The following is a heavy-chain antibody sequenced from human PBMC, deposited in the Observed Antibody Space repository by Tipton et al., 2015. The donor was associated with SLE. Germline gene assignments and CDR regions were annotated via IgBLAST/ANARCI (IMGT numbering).Heavy chain of an antibody. CDR3: ARAQGSSWYVPCYFHL. CDR2: TYYRSKWYN. V-gene: IGHV6-1*01. CDR1: GDSVSSNSAA. J-gene: IGHJ2*01. Sequence: PGLVKPSQTLSLTCAISGDSVSSNSAAWNWIRQSPSRGLEWLGRTYYRSKWYNDYAVSVKSRITINPDTSKNQFSLQLNSVTPEDTAVYYCARAQGSSWYVPCYFHLRGRVPLLPVFS. D-gene: IGHD6-13*01.